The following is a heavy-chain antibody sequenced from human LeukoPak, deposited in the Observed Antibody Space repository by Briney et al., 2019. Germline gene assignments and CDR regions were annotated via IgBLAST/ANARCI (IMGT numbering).Heavy chain of an antibody. Sequence: GGSLRLSCAASGFTFSSYGMHWVRQAPGKGLEWVAVIWYDGSNKYYADPVKGRFTISRDNSKNTLYLQMNSLRAEDTAVYYCARDGTTVTSFDYWGQGTLVTVSS. CDR2: IWYDGSNK. CDR3: ARDGTTVTSFDY. V-gene: IGHV3-33*01. J-gene: IGHJ4*02. CDR1: GFTFSSYG. D-gene: IGHD4-17*01.